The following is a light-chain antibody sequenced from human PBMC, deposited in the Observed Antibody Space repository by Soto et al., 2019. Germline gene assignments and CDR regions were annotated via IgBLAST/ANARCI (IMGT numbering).Light chain of an antibody. J-gene: IGLJ1*01. V-gene: IGLV2-14*01. CDR1: SSDFGIYNS. CDR2: DVT. CDR3: SSYTSSSSSV. Sequence: QSALTQPASVSGSPGQSITLLCTGTSSDFGIYNSVSWYQQHPGKAPKLMIHDVTNRPSGVSDRLSGSKSGNTASLTISGLQAEDEAVYYCSSYTSSSSSVFGTGTEVTVL.